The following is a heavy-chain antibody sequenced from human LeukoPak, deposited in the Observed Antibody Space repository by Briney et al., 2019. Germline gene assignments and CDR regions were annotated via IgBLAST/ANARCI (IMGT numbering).Heavy chain of an antibody. J-gene: IGHJ5*02. Sequence: YPGGPLRLSCATSGFTFSNAWMSWVRQAPGKGLEWVGRIKSKSEAGTPDYAAPVKGRFTISRDDSKNTLYLQMNNLKTVDTAVYYCSTLYRLDPWGQGTLVTVSS. D-gene: IGHD2/OR15-2a*01. CDR1: GFTFSNAW. CDR3: STLYRLDP. CDR2: IKSKSEAGTP. V-gene: IGHV3-15*01.